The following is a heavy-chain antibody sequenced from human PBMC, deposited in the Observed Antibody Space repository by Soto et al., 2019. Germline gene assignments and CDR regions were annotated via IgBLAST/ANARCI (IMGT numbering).Heavy chain of an antibody. CDR3: ARTDCSSTSCYNYYYYGMDV. CDR1: GYSFTKYG. CDR2: INPGNGDT. J-gene: IGHJ6*02. V-gene: IGHV1-3*01. Sequence: ASVKVSCKTSGYSFTKYGLHWVLQAPGQRLEWMGWINPGNGDTKYSQKFQGRVTITGDTSATTAYMELSSLRSEDSAVFYCARTDCSSTSCYNYYYYGMDVWGQGTTVTVSS. D-gene: IGHD2-2*01.